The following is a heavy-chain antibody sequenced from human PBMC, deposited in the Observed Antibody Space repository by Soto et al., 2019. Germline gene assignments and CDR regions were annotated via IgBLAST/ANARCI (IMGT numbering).Heavy chain of an antibody. D-gene: IGHD5-12*01. CDR3: ARGEYSGYDLFDY. J-gene: IGHJ4*02. CDR2: INAGNGNT. V-gene: IGHV1-3*01. Sequence: GASVKVSCKASGGTFSSYAISWVRQAPGQRLEWMGWINAGNGNTKYSQKFQGRVTITRDTSASTAYMELRSLRSDDTAVYYCARGEYSGYDLFDYWGQGTLVTVSS. CDR1: GGTFSSYA.